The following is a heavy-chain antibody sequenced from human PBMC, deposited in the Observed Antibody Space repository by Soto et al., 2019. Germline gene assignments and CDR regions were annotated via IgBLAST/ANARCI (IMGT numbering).Heavy chain of an antibody. V-gene: IGHV1-18*01. CDR3: ARDSPPPRE. J-gene: IGHJ4*02. CDR2: ISAYNGNT. Sequence: QVQLVQSGAEVKKPGASVKVSCKASGYTFTSYGISWVRQAPGQGLEWMGWISAYNGNTNYAQKLQGRVTMTTDTSQRNGQMELGSLRSDGKALYYCARDSPPPREWGQGTLVTVSS. CDR1: GYTFTSYG.